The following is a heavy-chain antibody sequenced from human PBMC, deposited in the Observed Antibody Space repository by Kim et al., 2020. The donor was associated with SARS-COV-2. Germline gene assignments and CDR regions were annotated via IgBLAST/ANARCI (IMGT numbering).Heavy chain of an antibody. Sequence: SETLSLTCTVSGGSISSYYWSWIRQPPGKGLEWIAYINYSGSTNYSPSLKSRVTISIDTSKNQFSLKLSSVTAADTAMYYCARSYFDLRSGSWGYFDYWGQGTLVTVSS. CDR3: ARSYFDLRSGSWGYFDY. J-gene: IGHJ4*02. D-gene: IGHD3-3*01. V-gene: IGHV4-59*08. CDR2: INYSGST. CDR1: GGSISSYY.